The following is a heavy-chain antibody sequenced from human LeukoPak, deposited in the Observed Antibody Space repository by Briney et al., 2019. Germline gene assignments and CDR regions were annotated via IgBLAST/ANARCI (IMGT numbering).Heavy chain of an antibody. D-gene: IGHD2-21*02. CDR1: GYSFTNYW. CDR3: ARTNCGGDCYDGYFDY. Sequence: GESLKISCKGSGYSFTNYWIGWVRQMPGKGLEWMGIIYPGDSDTRYSPSFQGQVTISADKSISTAYLQWSSLKASDTAMYYCARTNCGGDCYDGYFDYWGQGTLVTVSS. CDR2: IYPGDSDT. V-gene: IGHV5-51*01. J-gene: IGHJ4*02.